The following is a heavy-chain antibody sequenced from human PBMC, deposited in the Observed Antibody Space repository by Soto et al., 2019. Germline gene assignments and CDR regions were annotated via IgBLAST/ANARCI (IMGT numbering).Heavy chain of an antibody. J-gene: IGHJ4*02. D-gene: IGHD6-19*01. CDR3: AKSPQQWLVATPFDY. V-gene: IGHV3-23*01. Sequence: EVQRWESGGGFIQRGGSLRLSCAASGFTFSSYAMSWVRQAPGKGLEWVSGIGGSGGSTYYADSVKGRFTISRDNSKNTLYLQMNSLRAEDTAVYYCAKSPQQWLVATPFDYWGQGTLVTVSS. CDR2: IGGSGGST. CDR1: GFTFSSYA.